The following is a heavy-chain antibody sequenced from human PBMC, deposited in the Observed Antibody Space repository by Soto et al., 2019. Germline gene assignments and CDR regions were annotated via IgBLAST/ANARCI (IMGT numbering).Heavy chain of an antibody. J-gene: IGHJ4*02. V-gene: IGHV4-31*03. CDR1: GGSISSGGYY. CDR2: IYYSGSF. D-gene: IGHD1-26*01. Sequence: QVQLQESGPGLVKPSQTLSLTCTVSGGSISSGGYYWSWIRQHPGKGLEWIGYIYYSGSFYYNPSLKSRVIIIGETAKDQVSLEPSLCAAADKGVDYWARGGVGASSRGDFDYWGQGTLVTVSS. CDR3: ARGGVGASSRGDFDY.